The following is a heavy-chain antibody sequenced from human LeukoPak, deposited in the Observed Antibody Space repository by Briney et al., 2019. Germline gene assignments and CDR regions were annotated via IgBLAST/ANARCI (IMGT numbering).Heavy chain of an antibody. CDR2: IMPIFGTA. V-gene: IGHV1-69*13. CDR3: ARDLLADFYTKDSYFYIDV. D-gene: IGHD2/OR15-2a*01. J-gene: IGHJ6*03. CDR1: GGTFSNYI. Sequence: SVKVSCKASGGTFSNYIMNWVRQAPGQGREWMGGIMPIFGTANYTQKFQGRITITADESTGTTYMELSSLKSEDTAVYYCARDLLADFYTKDSYFYIDVWGKGTTVTVSS.